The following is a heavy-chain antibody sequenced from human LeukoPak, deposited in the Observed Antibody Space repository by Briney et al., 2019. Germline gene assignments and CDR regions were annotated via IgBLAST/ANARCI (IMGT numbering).Heavy chain of an antibody. Sequence: GGSLRLSCAASGFTFSSYAMSWVRQAPGKGLEWVTAISGSGGSTYYADSVKGRFTISRDNSKNTLDLQMNSLRAEDTAVYYCAKDSQTDYDILTGPFDYWGQGTLVTVSS. CDR3: AKDSQTDYDILTGPFDY. J-gene: IGHJ4*02. D-gene: IGHD3-9*01. V-gene: IGHV3-23*01. CDR1: GFTFSSYA. CDR2: ISGSGGST.